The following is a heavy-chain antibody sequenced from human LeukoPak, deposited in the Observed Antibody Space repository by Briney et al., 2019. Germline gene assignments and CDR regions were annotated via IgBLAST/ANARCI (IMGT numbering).Heavy chain of an antibody. V-gene: IGHV3-21*01. D-gene: IGHD2/OR15-2a*01. CDR2: ISSSSGYI. Sequence: GSLRLSCAASEFTFSSYNMNWVRQAPGKGLEWVSSISSSSGYIYYADSVKGRFTISRDNAKNSLYLQMKSLRAEDTAVYYCARGKTSQNIVTRKTYNWFDPWGQGTLVTVSS. J-gene: IGHJ5*02. CDR1: EFTFSSYN. CDR3: ARGKTSQNIVTRKTYNWFDP.